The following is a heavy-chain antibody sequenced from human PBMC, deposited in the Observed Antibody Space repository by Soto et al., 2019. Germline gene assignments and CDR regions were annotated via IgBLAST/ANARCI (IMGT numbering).Heavy chain of an antibody. CDR3: ASLVVVVAATHDY. J-gene: IGHJ4*02. Sequence: GGSLRLSCAASGFTFSSYAMSWVRQAPGKGLEWVSAISGSGGSTYYADSVKGRFTISRDISKNTLYLQMNSLRAEDTAVYYCASLVVVVAATHDYWGQGTLVTVSS. CDR1: GFTFSSYA. D-gene: IGHD2-15*01. CDR2: ISGSGGST. V-gene: IGHV3-23*01.